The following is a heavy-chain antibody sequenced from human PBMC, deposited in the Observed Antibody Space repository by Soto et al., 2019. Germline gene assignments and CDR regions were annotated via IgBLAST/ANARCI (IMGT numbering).Heavy chain of an antibody. J-gene: IGHJ4*02. V-gene: IGHV4-34*01. CDR2: INHSGST. CDR3: ARAEYHPRYCSGGSCYRKAFDY. Sequence: PSETLSLTCAVYGGSFSGYYWSWIRQPPGKGLEWIGEINHSGSTNYNPSLKSRVTISVDTSKNQFSLKLSSVTAADTAVYYCARAEYHPRYCSGGSCYRKAFDYWGQGTLVT. D-gene: IGHD2-15*01. CDR1: GGSFSGYY.